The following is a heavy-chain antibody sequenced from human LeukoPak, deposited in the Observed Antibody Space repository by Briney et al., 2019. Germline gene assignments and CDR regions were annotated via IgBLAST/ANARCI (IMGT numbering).Heavy chain of an antibody. D-gene: IGHD6-13*01. CDR3: ARDPGFSSFDY. V-gene: IGHV3-7*01. CDR1: GFTFSDYW. J-gene: IGHJ4*02. Sequence: GGSLRLSCGVSGFTFSDYWVTWVRQTPGKGLEFVANINQDGSVKNYVDSVKGRFTISRDNAKNSLFLQMSGLRVDDTAIYYCARDPGFSSFDYWGQGTLVTVSS. CDR2: INQDGSVK.